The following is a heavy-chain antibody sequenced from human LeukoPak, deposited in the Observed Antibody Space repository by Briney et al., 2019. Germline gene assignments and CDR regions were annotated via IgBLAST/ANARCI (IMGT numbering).Heavy chain of an antibody. J-gene: IGHJ4*02. V-gene: IGHV4-39*01. CDR3: ARRNVVGGSYYFDY. Sequence: PSETLSLTCTVSGGSISSSSYYWGWIGQPPGKGLEWIGSIYYSGSTYYNPSLKSRVTISVDTSKNQFSLKLSSVTAADTAVYYCARRNVVGGSYYFDYWGQGTLVTVSS. CDR2: IYYSGST. D-gene: IGHD1-26*01. CDR1: GGSISSSSYY.